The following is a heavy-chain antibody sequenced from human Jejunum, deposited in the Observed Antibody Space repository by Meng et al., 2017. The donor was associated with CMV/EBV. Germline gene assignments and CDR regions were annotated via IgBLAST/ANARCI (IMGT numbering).Heavy chain of an antibody. D-gene: IGHD1-14*01. CDR1: GYPFTSAFC. Sequence: SCEASGYPFTSAFCIHWVRQAPGQGLEWMGWMNPNNGGTTYEQKFEGRVTMTRDTSITTAFMELSGLKYDDTAVYYCATGPTVVQTAYWGQGTLVTVSS. V-gene: IGHV1-2*02. CDR3: ATGPTVVQTAY. J-gene: IGHJ4*02. CDR2: MNPNNGGT.